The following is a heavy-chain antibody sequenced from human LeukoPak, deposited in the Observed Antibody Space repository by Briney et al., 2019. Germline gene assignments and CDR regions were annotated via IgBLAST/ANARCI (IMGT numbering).Heavy chain of an antibody. V-gene: IGHV3-7*01. J-gene: IGHJ3*02. D-gene: IGHD2/OR15-2a*01. CDR2: IKQDGSEK. CDR1: GFTFTTYW. Sequence: GGSPRLSCAASGFTFTTYWMTWVHQAPGKGLEWVANIKQDGSEKYYVDSVKGRFTISRDNATNSLYLQMNSLRAEDTAVYYCARDSSTFFDIWGQGTMVTVSS. CDR3: ARDSSTFFDI.